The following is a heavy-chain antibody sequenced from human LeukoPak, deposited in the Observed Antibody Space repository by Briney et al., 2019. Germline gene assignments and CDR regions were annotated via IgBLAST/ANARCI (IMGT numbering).Heavy chain of an antibody. CDR3: ASSRIVGASNFDY. CDR1: GGTFSSYA. Sequence: SVKVSCKASGGTFSSYAISWVRQAPGQGLEWMGRIIPIFGTANYAQKSQGRVTITTDESTSTAYMELSSLRSEDTAVYYCASSRIVGASNFDYWGQGTLVTVSS. CDR2: IIPIFGTA. V-gene: IGHV1-69*05. D-gene: IGHD1-26*01. J-gene: IGHJ4*02.